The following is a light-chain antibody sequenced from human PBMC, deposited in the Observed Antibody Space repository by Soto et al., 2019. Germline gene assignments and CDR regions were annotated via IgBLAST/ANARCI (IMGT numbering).Light chain of an antibody. CDR1: SSDVGAYDY. CDR2: EVS. V-gene: IGLV2-14*03. CDR3: ASHTTTNTRV. Sequence: SVVTQPASVSGSPGQSIAISCTGTSSDVGAYDYVSWYQQHPDRAPRLVIYEVSNRPSGVSNRFSGSKSVNTATLTISGLQAEDEVDYYCASHTTTNTRVFGTGTKVTVL. J-gene: IGLJ1*01.